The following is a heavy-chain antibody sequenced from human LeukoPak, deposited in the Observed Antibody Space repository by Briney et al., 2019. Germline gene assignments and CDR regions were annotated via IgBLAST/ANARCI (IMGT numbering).Heavy chain of an antibody. Sequence: GESLKISCKASGYSFTIYYIGWVRQMPGKGLEWMGIIYPGDSDTRYSPSFQGQVTISADKSISTAYLQWSSLKASDTAIYYCARSRTYSTSSFYFDSWGQGTLVTVSS. V-gene: IGHV5-51*01. J-gene: IGHJ4*02. CDR2: IYPGDSDT. CDR1: GYSFTIYY. CDR3: ARSRTYSTSSFYFDS. D-gene: IGHD6-6*01.